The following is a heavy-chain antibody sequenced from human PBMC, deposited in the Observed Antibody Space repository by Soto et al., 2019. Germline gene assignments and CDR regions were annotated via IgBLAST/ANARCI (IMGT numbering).Heavy chain of an antibody. Sequence: VALVKVSCKASGYSFTNYGISWVRQAPGQGLEWMGWISGHNGNTNYAQKLQGRVTMTTDTSTSTAYMELRSLRSDDTAVYYCARDYCGLGSPRSPFFYWGQGTLVTVSS. CDR2: ISGHNGNT. CDR1: GYSFTNYG. CDR3: ARDYCGLGSPRSPFFY. D-gene: IGHD3-10*01. J-gene: IGHJ4*02. V-gene: IGHV1-18*01.